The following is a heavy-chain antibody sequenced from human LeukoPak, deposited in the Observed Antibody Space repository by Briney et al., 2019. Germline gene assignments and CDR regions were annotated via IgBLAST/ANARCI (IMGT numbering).Heavy chain of an antibody. Sequence: PGGSLRLSCAASGFTFSSYAMHWVRQAPGKGLEYVSAISSNGGSTYYANSVKGRFTISRDNSKNTLYLQMGSLRAEDMAVYYCARDPIVGGSGYYYPFDYWGQGNLVTVSS. V-gene: IGHV3-64*01. J-gene: IGHJ4*02. CDR1: GFTFSSYA. CDR3: ARDPIVGGSGYYYPFDY. D-gene: IGHD3-22*01. CDR2: ISSNGGST.